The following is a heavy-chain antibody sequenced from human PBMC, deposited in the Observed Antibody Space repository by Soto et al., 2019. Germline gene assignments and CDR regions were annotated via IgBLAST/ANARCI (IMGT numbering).Heavy chain of an antibody. CDR3: ARASPTIYYDFWSGYSGSYYFDY. D-gene: IGHD3-3*01. J-gene: IGHJ4*02. CDR1: GWSFRGYY. Sequence: SETLSLPCAVYGWSFRGYYWSWIRQPPGKGLEWIGEINHSGSTNYNPSLKSRVTISVDTSKNQFSLKLSSVTAADTAVYYCARASPTIYYDFWSGYSGSYYFDYWGQGTLVPVSS. V-gene: IGHV4-34*01. CDR2: INHSGST.